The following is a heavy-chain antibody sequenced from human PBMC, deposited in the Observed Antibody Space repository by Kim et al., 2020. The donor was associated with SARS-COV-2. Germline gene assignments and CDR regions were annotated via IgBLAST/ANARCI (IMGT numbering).Heavy chain of an antibody. J-gene: IGHJ4*02. D-gene: IGHD6-13*01. V-gene: IGHV3-53*01. Sequence: GGSLRLSCAASGFTVSSNYMSWVRQAPGKGLEWVSVIYSGGSTYYADSVKGRFTISRDNSKNTLYLQMNSLRAEDTAVYYCASSWYRGVYFDYWGQGTLVTVSS. CDR2: IYSGGST. CDR1: GFTVSSNY. CDR3: ASSWYRGVYFDY.